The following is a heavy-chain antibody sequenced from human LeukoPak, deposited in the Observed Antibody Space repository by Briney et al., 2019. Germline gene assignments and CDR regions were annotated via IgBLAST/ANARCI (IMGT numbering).Heavy chain of an antibody. CDR3: ATVYSGYDVVGEDY. V-gene: IGHV4-34*01. D-gene: IGHD5-12*01. CDR1: GGSSSGYY. Sequence: SETLSLTCAVYGGSSSGYYWSWIRQPPGKGLEWIGEINHSGNTNYNPSLKSRVTISVDTSKNQFSLNLSSVTAADTAVYYCATVYSGYDVVGEDYWGQGTLVTVSS. CDR2: INHSGNT. J-gene: IGHJ4*02.